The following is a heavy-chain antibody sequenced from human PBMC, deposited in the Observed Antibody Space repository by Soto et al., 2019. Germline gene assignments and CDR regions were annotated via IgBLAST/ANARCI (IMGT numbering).Heavy chain of an antibody. CDR3: ARDYCSSTSCYSDYYYYGMDV. CDR2: ISSSSSYI. J-gene: IGHJ6*02. D-gene: IGHD2-2*01. CDR1: GFTFSSYS. Sequence: GGSLRLSCAASGFTFSSYSMNWVRQAPGKGLEWVSSISSSSSYIYYADSVKGRFTISRDNAKNSLYLQMNSLRAEDTAVYYCARDYCSSTSCYSDYYYYGMDVWGQGTTVTVSS. V-gene: IGHV3-21*01.